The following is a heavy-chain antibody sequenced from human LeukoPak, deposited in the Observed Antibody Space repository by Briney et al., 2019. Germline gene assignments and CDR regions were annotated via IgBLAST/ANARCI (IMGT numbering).Heavy chain of an antibody. CDR2: IYYSGST. V-gene: IGHV4-59*01. D-gene: IGHD3-22*01. CDR1: GGSISRYY. CDR3: ARGSFDYYDSSENPVSDFDY. Sequence: SETLSLTCTVSGGSISRYYWSWIRQSPGKGLEWIGYIYYSGSTKYNPSLRSRVTISVDTSKNQFSLMLNSVTAADTAVYYCARGSFDYYDSSENPVSDFDYWGQGTLVTVSS. J-gene: IGHJ4*02.